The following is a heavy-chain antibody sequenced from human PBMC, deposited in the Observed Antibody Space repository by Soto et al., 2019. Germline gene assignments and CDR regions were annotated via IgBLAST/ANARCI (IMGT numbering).Heavy chain of an antibody. V-gene: IGHV3-11*01. CDR2: ISSRGVTI. CDR1: GFTFGNYY. Sequence: QVQLVESGGALVRPGGSLRLSCNVSGFTFGNYYMSWIHQAPGKGLESISYISSRGVTIYYADSVKGRFTISRDNAKNSLFLQMDSLRAEDTAVYYCARVTASGWFVNGRDYFDHWGQGTLVTVSS. J-gene: IGHJ4*02. CDR3: ARVTASGWFVNGRDYFDH. D-gene: IGHD6-19*01.